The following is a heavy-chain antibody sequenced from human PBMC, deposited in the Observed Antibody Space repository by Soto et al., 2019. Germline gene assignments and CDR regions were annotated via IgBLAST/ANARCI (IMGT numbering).Heavy chain of an antibody. CDR2: INLSADRT. D-gene: IGHD3-22*01. V-gene: IGHV1-46*03. Sequence: QVQLVQSGAEVKKPGASVKVACKASGYIFTNYYIHWVRQAPGQGLEWMGIINLSADRTSYAQMFQGRFSVTMDTSTSTVYMELGSLRSEDTAVYYCVRDPSSGYRSFDYWGQGTLVTVSS. CDR1: GYIFTNYY. J-gene: IGHJ4*02. CDR3: VRDPSSGYRSFDY.